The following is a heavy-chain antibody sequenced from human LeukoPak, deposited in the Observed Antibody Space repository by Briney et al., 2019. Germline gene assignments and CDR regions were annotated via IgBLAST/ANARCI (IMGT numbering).Heavy chain of an antibody. V-gene: IGHV1-24*01. D-gene: IGHD4/OR15-4a*01. CDR2: FDREDRET. Sequence: ASVKVSCKVAGYSLTDLSIHWVRQAPGRGLEWRGGFDREDRETIYAQKFQGRVTMTEDTSTDTAYMELSSVRSEDTAVYFCATSLVLSLRYMDVWGKGTAVTVSS. CDR1: GYSLTDLS. J-gene: IGHJ6*03. CDR3: ATSLVLSLRYMDV.